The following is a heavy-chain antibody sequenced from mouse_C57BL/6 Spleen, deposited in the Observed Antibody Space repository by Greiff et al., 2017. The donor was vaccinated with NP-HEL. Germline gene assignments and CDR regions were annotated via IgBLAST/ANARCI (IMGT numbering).Heavy chain of an antibody. J-gene: IGHJ2*01. Sequence: EVQGVESGGGLVQPGGSLKLSCAASGFTFSDYYMYWVRQTPEKRLEWVAYISNGGGSTYYPDTVKGRFTISRDNAKNTLYLQMSRLKSEDTAMYYCARGEYFDYWGQGTTLTVSS. CDR3: ARGEYFDY. V-gene: IGHV5-12*01. CDR2: ISNGGGST. CDR1: GFTFSDYY.